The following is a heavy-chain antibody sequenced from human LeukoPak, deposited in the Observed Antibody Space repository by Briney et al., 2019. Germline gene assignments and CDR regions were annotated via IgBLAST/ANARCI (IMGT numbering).Heavy chain of an antibody. CDR3: AREIGDYYDSSGYRTYYFDY. J-gene: IGHJ4*02. CDR1: GGSISSYY. V-gene: IGHV4-4*07. CDR2: IYTSGST. D-gene: IGHD3-22*01. Sequence: SETLSLTCTVSGGSISSYYWSWIRQPAGKGLEWIGRIYTSGSTNYNPSLKSRVTMSVDTSKNQISLKLSSVTAADTAVYYCAREIGDYYDSSGYRTYYFDYWGQGTLSPSPQ.